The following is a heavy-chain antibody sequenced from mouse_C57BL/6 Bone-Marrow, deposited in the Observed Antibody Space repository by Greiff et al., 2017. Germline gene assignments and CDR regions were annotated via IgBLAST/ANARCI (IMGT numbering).Heavy chain of an antibody. D-gene: IGHD2-3*01. CDR3: ARGIYDCYVAWFAY. Sequence: QVQLQQPGTELVKPGASVKLSCTASGYTFTSYWMHWVKQRPGQGLEWIGNINPSNGGTNYNEKFKSKATLTVDKSSSTAYMQLSSLTSEDSAVYYCARGIYDCYVAWFAYWGQGTLVTVSA. V-gene: IGHV1-53*01. CDR2: INPSNGGT. CDR1: GYTFTSYW. J-gene: IGHJ3*01.